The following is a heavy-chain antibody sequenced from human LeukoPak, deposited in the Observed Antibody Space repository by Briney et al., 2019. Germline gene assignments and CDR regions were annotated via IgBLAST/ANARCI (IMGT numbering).Heavy chain of an antibody. Sequence: GGSLRLSCAASGFTVSSNYMSWVRQAPGKGLEWVSAISGGGGSTYYADSVKGRFTISRDNSKNTLYLQMNSLRAEDTAVYYCAKDPPGYCSGGSCGNFDYWGQGTLVTVSS. CDR3: AKDPPGYCSGGSCGNFDY. CDR2: ISGGGGST. V-gene: IGHV3-23*01. D-gene: IGHD2-15*01. J-gene: IGHJ4*02. CDR1: GFTVSSNY.